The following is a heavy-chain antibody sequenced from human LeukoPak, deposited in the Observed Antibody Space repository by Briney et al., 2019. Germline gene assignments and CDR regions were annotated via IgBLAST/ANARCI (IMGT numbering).Heavy chain of an antibody. CDR2: ISSAGGYI. CDR1: GFTFSSYT. D-gene: IGHD2-2*01. V-gene: IGHV3-21*01. J-gene: IGHJ4*02. CDR3: AREIVSSNSFDN. Sequence: GSLRLSCAASGFTFSSYTLNWVRQAPGKGLEWVSSISSAGGYIYYADSVKGRFTISRDNAKNSLYLQMNSLRAVGTAVYYCAREIVSSNSFDNWGQGTLVTVSS.